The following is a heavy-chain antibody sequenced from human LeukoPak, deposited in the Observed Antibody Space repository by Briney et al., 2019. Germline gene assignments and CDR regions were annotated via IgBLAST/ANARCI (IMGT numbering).Heavy chain of an antibody. Sequence: KPSETLSLTCTVSGGSISSYYWSWIRQPPGKGLEWIGYIYYSGSTNYNPSLKSRVTISVDTSKNQFSLKLSSVTAADTAVYYCARDMIVVDYDAFDIWGQGTMVAVSS. CDR3: ARDMIVVDYDAFDI. CDR1: GGSISSYY. J-gene: IGHJ3*02. CDR2: IYYSGST. V-gene: IGHV4-59*01. D-gene: IGHD3-22*01.